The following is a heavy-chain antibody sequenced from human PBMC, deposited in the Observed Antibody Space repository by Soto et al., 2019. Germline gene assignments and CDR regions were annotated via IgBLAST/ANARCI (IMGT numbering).Heavy chain of an antibody. Sequence: QDQLVQSGAEVKKPGASVKVSCKASVFTSSGISWVRQAPGQRLEWMGWISTHNGNTIYAQKFQGRVIMTMDTSTNTVYMGLRSLRPDDTAVYLCAREGILGLFDAYDLWGQGTMVTVSS. CDR1: VFTSSG. CDR2: ISTHNGNT. J-gene: IGHJ3*01. V-gene: IGHV1-18*04. CDR3: AREGILGLFDAYDL. D-gene: IGHD3-3*01.